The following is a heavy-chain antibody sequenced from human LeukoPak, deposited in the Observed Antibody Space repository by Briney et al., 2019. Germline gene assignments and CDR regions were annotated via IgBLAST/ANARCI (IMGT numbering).Heavy chain of an antibody. J-gene: IGHJ4*02. CDR1: GGSFSGYH. Sequence: SETLSLTCAVYGGSFSGYHWGWIRQPPGKGLEWIGSIYYSGSTYYNPSLKSRVTISVDTSKNQFSLKLSSVTAADTAVYYCARDLDSSGYYYFDYWGQGTLVTVSS. D-gene: IGHD3-22*01. V-gene: IGHV4-34*01. CDR2: IYYSGST. CDR3: ARDLDSSGYYYFDY.